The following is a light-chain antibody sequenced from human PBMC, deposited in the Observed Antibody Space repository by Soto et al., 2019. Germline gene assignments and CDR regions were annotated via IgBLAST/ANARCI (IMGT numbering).Light chain of an antibody. Sequence: EIVLTQSPGTLSLSPGDTAALSCRARQSVSNNYLAWYQQKPGQAPRLLIYSASSRATGITDRFSGSASGTDFTLTISRLEPEDFAVYYCQQYGTSPRMFGQGTKVDIK. CDR1: QSVSNNY. CDR3: QQYGTSPRM. V-gene: IGKV3-20*01. J-gene: IGKJ1*01. CDR2: SAS.